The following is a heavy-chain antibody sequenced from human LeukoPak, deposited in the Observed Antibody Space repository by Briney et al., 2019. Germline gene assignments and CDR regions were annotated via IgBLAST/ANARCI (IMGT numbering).Heavy chain of an antibody. Sequence: GGSLRLSCAATGFTFNYAWMSWVRQVPGKGLEWVGQTVSEIDGGTTDYATPVKGRFTISRDDSKSTLYLQMNSLKIEDTAVYYCTTDEDWNYARKDVWGQGATVIVSS. CDR2: TVSEIDGGTT. J-gene: IGHJ6*02. D-gene: IGHD1-7*01. CDR3: TTDEDWNYARKDV. CDR1: GFTFNYAW. V-gene: IGHV3-15*04.